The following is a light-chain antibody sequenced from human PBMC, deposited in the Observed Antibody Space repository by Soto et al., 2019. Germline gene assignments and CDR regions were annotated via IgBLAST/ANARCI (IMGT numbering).Light chain of an antibody. J-gene: IGKJ1*01. CDR3: QQYGSSPRT. CDR1: QSVSSNY. CDR2: DVS. Sequence: EIVLTQSPGTLSLSAGERASLSCRASQSVSSNYLAWYQQKSGQAPSLLIYDVSRRATGIPERFSGSGSGTDFTLIISRLEPEDFAVYYCQQYGSSPRTFGQGTKVDI. V-gene: IGKV3-20*01.